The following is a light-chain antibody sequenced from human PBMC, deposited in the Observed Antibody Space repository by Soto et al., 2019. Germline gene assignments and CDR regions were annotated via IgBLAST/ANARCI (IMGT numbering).Light chain of an antibody. CDR3: GTWDSSLSAVV. J-gene: IGLJ2*01. Sequence: QSVLTQPPSVSAAPGQKVTISCSGSSSNIGNNYVSWYQQLPGTAPKLLIYENNKRPSGIPDRFSGSKSGTSATRGITGLQTGDEADYYCGTWDSSLSAVVFGGGTQLTVL. CDR1: SSNIGNNY. V-gene: IGLV1-51*02. CDR2: ENN.